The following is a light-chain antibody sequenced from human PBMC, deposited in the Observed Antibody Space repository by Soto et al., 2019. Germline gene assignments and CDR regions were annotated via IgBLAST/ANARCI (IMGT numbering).Light chain of an antibody. J-gene: IGKJ1*01. CDR3: QQYGRWWT. Sequence: EIVLTQSPGTLSLSPGERATLSCRAGQSVSSSYLAWYQQKPGQAPRLLIYGASSRATGIPDRFSGSGSGTDFTLTISRLEPEDFAVYYCQQYGRWWTFGQGTKVEIK. V-gene: IGKV3-20*01. CDR2: GAS. CDR1: QSVSSSY.